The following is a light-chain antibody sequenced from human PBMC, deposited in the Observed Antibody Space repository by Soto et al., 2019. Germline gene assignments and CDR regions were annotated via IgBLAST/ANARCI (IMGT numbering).Light chain of an antibody. CDR1: SSNIGAGYD. J-gene: IGLJ1*01. CDR2: GNS. Sequence: QSVLTQPPSVSGAPGQRVTISCTGSSSNIGAGYDVHWYQQLPGTAPKLLIYGNSNRPSGVPDRFSGSKSGTSASLAITGLQAEDEADYSGQSYDSGLSGFYVFGAGNKVTV. CDR3: QSYDSGLSGFYV. V-gene: IGLV1-40*01.